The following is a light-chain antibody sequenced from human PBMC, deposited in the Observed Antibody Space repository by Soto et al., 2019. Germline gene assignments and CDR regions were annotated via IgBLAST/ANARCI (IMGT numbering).Light chain of an antibody. J-gene: IGKJ1*01. Sequence: DIQMTQSPSSLSASVGDRVTITCRASQSISSYLNWYQQKPGKAPKLLIYAASSLQSGVPSRFSGSGSRTDFTLTISSLQPEDFATYYCQQSYSTPPTFGQGTKV. CDR3: QQSYSTPPT. V-gene: IGKV1-39*01. CDR2: AAS. CDR1: QSISSY.